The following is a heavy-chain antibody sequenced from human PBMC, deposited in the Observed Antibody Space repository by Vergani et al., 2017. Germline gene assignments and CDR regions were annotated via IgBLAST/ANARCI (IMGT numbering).Heavy chain of an antibody. D-gene: IGHD2-21*01. Sequence: QITLKESGPTLVKPTQTLTLTCTFSGFSLSTSGVGVGWIRQPPGKALEWLALIYWNDDRRYSPSLKTRLTIDKDTSKNQVVLTMTNMDPVDTATYFCTHIRSFGGDFPGNYYFYYYMDVWGKGTTVTVSS. CDR1: GFSLSTSGVG. CDR3: THIRSFGGDFPGNYYFYYYMDV. CDR2: IYWNDDR. V-gene: IGHV2-5*01. J-gene: IGHJ6*03.